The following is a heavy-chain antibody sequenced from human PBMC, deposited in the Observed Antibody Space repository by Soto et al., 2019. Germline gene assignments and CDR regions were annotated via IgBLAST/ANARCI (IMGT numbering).Heavy chain of an antibody. CDR1: GFTFNTYG. CDR2: IWNDGSNE. CDR3: ARDSGDY. V-gene: IGHV3-33*01. Sequence: QVQLVASGGGVVQPGRSLRLSCAASGFTFNTYGMHWVRQAPGKGLEWVAVIWNDGSNEYYADSVKGRFTIFRDNFENTLYLQMNSLRAEDTAVYYCARDSGDYLGEGTLVTVSS. J-gene: IGHJ4*01.